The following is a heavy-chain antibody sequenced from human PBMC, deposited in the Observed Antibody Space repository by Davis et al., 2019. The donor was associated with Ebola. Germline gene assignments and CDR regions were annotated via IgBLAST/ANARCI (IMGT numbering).Heavy chain of an antibody. CDR2: TYYSSKWYN. Sequence: HSQTLSLTCAISGDSVYGKNGAWNWIRQSPSRGLEWLRRTYYSSKWYNDYAVSVKSRITINPDTSKNQFSLHLNSVTPEDTALYFCARGWLRRGLDAWGEGTAVTVSS. D-gene: IGHD3-10*01. CDR3: ARGWLRRGLDA. CDR1: GDSVYGKNGA. V-gene: IGHV6-1*01. J-gene: IGHJ6*04.